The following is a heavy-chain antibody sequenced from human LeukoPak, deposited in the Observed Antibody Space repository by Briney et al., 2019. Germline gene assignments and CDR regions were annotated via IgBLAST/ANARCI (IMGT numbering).Heavy chain of an antibody. CDR2: ISSSSSYI. V-gene: IGHV3-21*01. J-gene: IGHJ6*02. CDR3: ARENYAGYYYYYGMDV. Sequence: GGSLRLSCAASGFTFSSYSMNWVRQAPGKGLEWVSSISSSSSYIYYADSVKGRFTISRDNSKNTLYLQMNSLRAEDTAVYYCARENYAGYYYYYGMDVWGQGTTVTVSS. D-gene: IGHD1-7*01. CDR1: GFTFSSYS.